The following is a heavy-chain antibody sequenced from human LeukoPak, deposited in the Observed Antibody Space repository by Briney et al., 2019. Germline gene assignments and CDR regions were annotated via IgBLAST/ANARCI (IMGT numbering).Heavy chain of an antibody. CDR1: GGAFSGYY. V-gene: IGHV4-34*01. Sequence: SETLSLTCAVYGGAFSGYYRSWIRQPPGKGLERIGEINHSGSTNYNPSLKSRFTISVDTSKNQFSLKLSSVTAADTAVYYCARVSRFSGRLGIEYSSSSLRWWFDPWGQGTLVTVSS. CDR3: ARVSRFSGRLGIEYSSSSLRWWFDP. CDR2: INHSGST. J-gene: IGHJ5*02. D-gene: IGHD6-6*01.